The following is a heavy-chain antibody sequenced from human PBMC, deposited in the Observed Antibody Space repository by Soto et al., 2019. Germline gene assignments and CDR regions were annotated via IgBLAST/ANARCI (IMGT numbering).Heavy chain of an antibody. CDR1: GFTFSSYS. J-gene: IGHJ6*02. V-gene: IGHV3-21*01. D-gene: IGHD2-2*02. CDR2: ISSSSSYI. Sequence: PGGSLRLSCAASGFTFSSYSMNWVRQAPGKGLEWVSSISSSSSYIYYADSVKGRFTISRDNAKNSLYLQMNSLRAEDTAVYYCARDLVVRAAIWGRGIYYGMDVWGQGTTVTVSS. CDR3: ARDLVVRAAIWGRGIYYGMDV.